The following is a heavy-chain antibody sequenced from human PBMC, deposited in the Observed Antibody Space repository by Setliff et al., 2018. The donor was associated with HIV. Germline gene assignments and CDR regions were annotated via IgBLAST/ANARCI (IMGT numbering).Heavy chain of an antibody. Sequence: SETLSLTCTVSGPSINIHYWSWIRQSPRKGFEWIGYIYSTGSTNYNPSLQSRVTISMVASRNQFSLKVTSVTAADTAVYYCAKGAGFYGDYTFDHWGQGRQVTVAS. CDR1: GPSINIHY. CDR3: AKGAGFYGDYTFDH. CDR2: IYSTGST. V-gene: IGHV4-59*11. J-gene: IGHJ4*02. D-gene: IGHD4-17*01.